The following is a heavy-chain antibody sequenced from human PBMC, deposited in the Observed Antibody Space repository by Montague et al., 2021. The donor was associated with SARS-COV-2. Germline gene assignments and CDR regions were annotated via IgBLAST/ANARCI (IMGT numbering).Heavy chain of an antibody. CDR3: ARASLAWLDY. CDR1: GFSPSTSGMC. D-gene: IGHD5-24*01. J-gene: IGHJ4*02. CDR2: IDWXXXK. V-gene: IGHV2-70*11. Sequence: PALVKPTQTLTLTCTFSGFSPSTSGMCVSWIRQPPGKALEWLARIDWXXXKYYSTSLKTRLTISKDTSKNQVVLTMTNMDPVDTATYYCARASLAWLDYWGQGTLVTVSS.